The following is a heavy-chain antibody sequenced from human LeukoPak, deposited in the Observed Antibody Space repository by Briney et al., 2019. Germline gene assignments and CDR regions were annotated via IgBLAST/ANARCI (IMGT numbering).Heavy chain of an antibody. CDR3: ARDDIRDRGAFDI. CDR2: INPNSGGT. D-gene: IGHD5-12*01. V-gene: IGHV1-2*02. CDR1: GYTFTGYY. Sequence: GASVKVSCKASGYTFTGYYMHWVRQAPGQGLEWMGWINPNSGGTNYAQKFQGRVTMTRDTSISTAYMELSRLRSDDTAVYYCARDDIRDRGAFDIWGQGTMVTVSS. J-gene: IGHJ3*02.